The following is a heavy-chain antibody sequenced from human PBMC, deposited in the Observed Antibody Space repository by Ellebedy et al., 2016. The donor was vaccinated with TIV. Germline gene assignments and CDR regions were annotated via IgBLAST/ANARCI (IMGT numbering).Heavy chain of an antibody. CDR1: GYTFRNFG. CDR3: ARGRITMRVPTTRDDTFGI. D-gene: IGHD3-22*01. CDR2: ISPANGKT. J-gene: IGHJ3*02. Sequence: AASVKVSCKASGYTFRNFGLFWARQAPGQGLEWMGWISPANGKTKYAENFQGRITMTTDTSTNTVYMELRSLRSDDTAGYYCARGRITMRVPTTRDDTFGIWGQGTMVTISS. V-gene: IGHV1-18*01.